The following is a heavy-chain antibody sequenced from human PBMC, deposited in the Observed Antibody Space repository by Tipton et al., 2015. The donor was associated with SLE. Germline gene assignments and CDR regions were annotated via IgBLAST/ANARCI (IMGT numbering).Heavy chain of an antibody. CDR3: ARDRGYCSSASCYNWFDP. J-gene: IGHJ5*02. Sequence: TLSLTCSVSSYSIYNGFYWGWIRQPPGKGLEWIGYIYHSGSTSYNPSLKSRVTISVDRSKNQFSLKLSSVTAADTAVYYCARDRGYCSSASCYNWFDPWGQGTLVTVSS. V-gene: IGHV4-38-2*02. CDR1: SYSIYNGFY. D-gene: IGHD2-2*01. CDR2: IYHSGST.